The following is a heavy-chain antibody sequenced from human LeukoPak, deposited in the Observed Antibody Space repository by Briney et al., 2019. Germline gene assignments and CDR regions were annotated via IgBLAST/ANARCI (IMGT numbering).Heavy chain of an antibody. Sequence: GGSLRLSCAASGFTFDEYAMHWVRQPPGKGLEWVSGISWNSYDIGYADSVKGRFTISRHNAKNSLYLQMNSLRAEDVALFHCAKGVGTSYHYHMDVWGKGTTVIVSS. V-gene: IGHV3-9*03. CDR1: GFTFDEYA. CDR2: ISWNSYDI. J-gene: IGHJ6*03. CDR3: AKGVGTSYHYHMDV. D-gene: IGHD1-26*01.